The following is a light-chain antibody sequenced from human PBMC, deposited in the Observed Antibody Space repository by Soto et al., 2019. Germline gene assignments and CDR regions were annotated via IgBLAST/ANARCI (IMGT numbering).Light chain of an antibody. CDR3: QQYNSFIWT. Sequence: EVVMTQSPATLSVSPGERATLSCRASQTISTNLAWYQQKPGQAPRLLIYGASTRATDIPARFSGSGSGTEFTLTISSLQSEDVAVYYCQQYNSFIWTFGQGTKVDI. CDR2: GAS. CDR1: QTISTN. J-gene: IGKJ1*01. V-gene: IGKV3-15*01.